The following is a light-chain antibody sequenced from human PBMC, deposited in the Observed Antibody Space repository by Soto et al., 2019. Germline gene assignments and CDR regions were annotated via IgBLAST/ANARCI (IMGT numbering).Light chain of an antibody. CDR1: SSDVGGYDF. Sequence: QSVLTPPASVSGSPGQSITISCPGTSSDVGGYDFVSWYQQHAGRAPTLLIYEVSRRPSGVSNRFSGSKSGNTASLTISGLQAEDEADYYCSSYRGYYTRVFGTGTKVTVL. J-gene: IGLJ1*01. CDR3: SSYRGYYTRV. V-gene: IGLV2-14*01. CDR2: EVS.